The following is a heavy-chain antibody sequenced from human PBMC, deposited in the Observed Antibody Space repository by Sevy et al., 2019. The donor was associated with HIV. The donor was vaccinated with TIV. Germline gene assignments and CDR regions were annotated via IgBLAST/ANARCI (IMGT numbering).Heavy chain of an antibody. CDR3: ARAGGAASAFDI. V-gene: IGHV4-34*01. J-gene: IGHJ3*02. CDR2: INHSGST. CDR1: GGSFSGYY. Sequence: SETLSLTCAVYGGSFSGYYWSWIRQPPGKGLEWIGEINHSGSTNYNPSLKSRVTISVDTSKNQFSLKLSSVTAADTAVYSCARAGGAASAFDIWGQGTMVTVSS. D-gene: IGHD1-26*01.